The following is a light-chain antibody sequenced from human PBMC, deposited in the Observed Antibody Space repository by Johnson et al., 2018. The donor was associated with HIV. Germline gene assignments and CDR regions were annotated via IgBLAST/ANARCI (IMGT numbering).Light chain of an antibody. V-gene: IGLV1-51*02. CDR2: EDN. Sequence: QAVLTQPPSVSAAPGQTVNISCSGNVSNIESYFVSWYQQLPGAAPTLLIYEDNKRPSGIPDRFSGSKSGATATPGITGLQTGDEADYYYGIWDSSLRPLDCFGTGTTFTVL. CDR3: GIWDSSLRPLDC. J-gene: IGLJ1*01. CDR1: VSNIESYF.